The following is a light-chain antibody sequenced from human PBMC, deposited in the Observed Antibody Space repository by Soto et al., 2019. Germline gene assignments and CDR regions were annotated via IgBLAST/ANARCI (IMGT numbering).Light chain of an antibody. J-gene: IGKJ3*01. CDR3: QQSYSTPA. CDR2: ATS. Sequence: DIQMTQSPSSLSASVGDRVTITCRASQTINTYLNWYQQKPGKAPPLLIYATSTLQSGVPSRFSGSGSGTEFTLTISSLQPEDFATYYCQQSYSTPAFGPGTKVDIK. V-gene: IGKV1-39*01. CDR1: QTINTY.